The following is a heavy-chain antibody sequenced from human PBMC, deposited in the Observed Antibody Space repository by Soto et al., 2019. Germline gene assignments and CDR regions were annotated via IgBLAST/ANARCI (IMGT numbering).Heavy chain of an antibody. D-gene: IGHD6-13*01. V-gene: IGHV3-23*01. Sequence: EVQLLESGGGLVQPGGSLRLSCAASGFTFSSYAMSWVRQAPGKGLEWVSAISGSGGSTYYADSVKGRFTISRDNSKNPLYLQLNSLRAEDTAVSYCATANGYSSSWCEFDYWGQGTLVTVSS. CDR2: ISGSGGST. J-gene: IGHJ4*02. CDR3: ATANGYSSSWCEFDY. CDR1: GFTFSSYA.